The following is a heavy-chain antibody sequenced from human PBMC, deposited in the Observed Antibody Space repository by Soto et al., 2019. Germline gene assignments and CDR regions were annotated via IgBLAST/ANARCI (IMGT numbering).Heavy chain of an antibody. CDR1: GYTFSTHG. CDR3: AKGVYDYTF. CDR2: ISAFNGNS. Sequence: QIQLVQSGAEVKRPGASVKVSCKASGYTFSTHGITWVRQAPGQGLEWMGWISAFNGNSKYAQKFQGRVTMTTDTSTATAYMELTSLRFDDTAVYYSAKGVYDYTFWGQGTLVTVSS. V-gene: IGHV1-18*01. J-gene: IGHJ4*02. D-gene: IGHD4-4*01.